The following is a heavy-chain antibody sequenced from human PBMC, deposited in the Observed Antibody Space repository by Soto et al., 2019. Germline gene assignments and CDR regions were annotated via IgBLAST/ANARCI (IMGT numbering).Heavy chain of an antibody. CDR1: GFIFINYW. CDR3: GRVCGGDCGGAFDF. D-gene: IGHD2-21*02. CDR2: IKRDGSEK. V-gene: IGHV3-7*03. Sequence: GGSLRLSCAASGFIFINYWMTWVRQAPGKGLEWVANIKRDGSEKDYVGSVKGRFTISRDNAKNSLYLQMNRLRAEDTVVYYCGRVCGGDCGGAFDFWGQGTMVTVSS. J-gene: IGHJ3*01.